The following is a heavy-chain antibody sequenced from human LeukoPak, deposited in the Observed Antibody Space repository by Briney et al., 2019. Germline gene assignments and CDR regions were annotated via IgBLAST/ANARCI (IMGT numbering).Heavy chain of an antibody. D-gene: IGHD2-15*01. Sequence: PSETLSLTCTVSGGSISSYYWSWIRQPPGKGLEWIGYIYYSGSTNYNPSFKSRVTISVDTSKNQFSLKLSSVTAADTAVYYCAREYCSGGSCHFDYWGQGTLVTVSS. CDR2: IYYSGST. CDR3: AREYCSGGSCHFDY. J-gene: IGHJ4*02. V-gene: IGHV4-59*01. CDR1: GGSISSYY.